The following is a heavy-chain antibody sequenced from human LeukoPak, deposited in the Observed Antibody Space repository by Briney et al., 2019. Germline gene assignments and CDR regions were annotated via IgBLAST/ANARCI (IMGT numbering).Heavy chain of an antibody. J-gene: IGHJ4*02. CDR2: ISSSSSTI. CDR1: GFTFSSYS. Sequence: GGSLRLSCAASGFTFSSYSMSCVRQAPGKGLEWVSYISSSSSTIYYADSVKGRFTISRDNAKNSLYLQMNSLRAEDTAVYYCARAHHRRVYDYVWGSYPYWGQGTLVTVSS. CDR3: ARAHHRRVYDYVWGSYPY. V-gene: IGHV3-48*01. D-gene: IGHD3-16*02.